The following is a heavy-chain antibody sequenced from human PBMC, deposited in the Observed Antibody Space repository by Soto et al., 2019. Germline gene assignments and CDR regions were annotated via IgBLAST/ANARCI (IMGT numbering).Heavy chain of an antibody. J-gene: IGHJ3*02. CDR2: IYYSGST. CDR1: GGSISSGGYY. CDR3: ARDPGCSSTSCYAFDI. V-gene: IGHV4-31*03. Sequence: SDTLSLTCTVSGGSISSGGYYWSWIRQHPGKGLEWIGYIYYSGSTYYNPSLKSRVTISVDTSKNQFSLKLSSVTAADTAVYYCARDPGCSSTSCYAFDIWGQGTMVTVSS. D-gene: IGHD2-2*01.